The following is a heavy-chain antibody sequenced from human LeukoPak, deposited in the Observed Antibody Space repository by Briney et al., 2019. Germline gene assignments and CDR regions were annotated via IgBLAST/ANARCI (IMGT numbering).Heavy chain of an antibody. CDR2: ISGSGGST. J-gene: IGHJ4*02. CDR3: AKDLYQWELLPFDY. V-gene: IGHV3-23*01. D-gene: IGHD1-26*01. Sequence: GGSLRLSCAASGFTFSSYGTSWVRQAPGKGLEWVSAISGSGGSTYYADSVKGRFTISRDNSKNTLYLQMNSLRAEDTAVYYCAKDLYQWELLPFDYWGQGTLVTVSS. CDR1: GFTFSSYG.